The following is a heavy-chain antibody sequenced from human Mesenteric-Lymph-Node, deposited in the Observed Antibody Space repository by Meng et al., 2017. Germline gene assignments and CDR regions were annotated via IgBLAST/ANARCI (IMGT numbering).Heavy chain of an antibody. CDR3: AKIAVAGNDAFDI. D-gene: IGHD6-19*01. J-gene: IGHJ3*02. CDR1: GFTFTSSA. Sequence: GESLKISCAATGFTFTSSAVHWVRQAPGKGLDWVAFISSDGRTKIYADSVKGRFTISRDNSKNTLYLQMNSLRAEDTAVYYCAKIAVAGNDAFDIWGQGTMVTVSS. CDR2: ISSDGRTK. V-gene: IGHV3-30*18.